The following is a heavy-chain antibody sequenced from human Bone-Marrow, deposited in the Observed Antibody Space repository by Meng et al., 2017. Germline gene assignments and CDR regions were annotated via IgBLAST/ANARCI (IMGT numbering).Heavy chain of an antibody. Sequence: QVQLQQSGPGLVTPSQTLSPTCAISGDSVSSNSATWNWIRQSPSRGLGWLGRTYYRSRWYSDYAVSVQSRITINPDTSKNQFSLQLNSLTPEDSAVYYCARDGTSWYFFDYWGQGTLVTVSS. V-gene: IGHV6-1*01. CDR2: TYYRSRWYS. D-gene: IGHD1-1*01. CDR1: GDSVSSNSAT. CDR3: ARDGTSWYFFDY. J-gene: IGHJ4*02.